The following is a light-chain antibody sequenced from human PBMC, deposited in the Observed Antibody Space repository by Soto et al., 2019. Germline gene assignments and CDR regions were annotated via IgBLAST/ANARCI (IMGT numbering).Light chain of an antibody. CDR2: KAS. CDR1: QTISSW. J-gene: IGKJ4*01. V-gene: IGKV1-5*03. Sequence: DIQMTQSPSTLSGSVGDRVTITCRASQTISSWLAWYQQKPGKAPKLLIYKASTLKSGVPSRFSGSGSGTEFTLTISRLEPEDIAVYYCQQYGRSPLPFGAGTQLEIK. CDR3: QQYGRSPLP.